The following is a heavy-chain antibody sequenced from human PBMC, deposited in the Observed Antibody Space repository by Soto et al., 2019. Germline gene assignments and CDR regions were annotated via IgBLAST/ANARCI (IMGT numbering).Heavy chain of an antibody. CDR3: TNYTNVDTAISV. CDR1: VFSFSGSA. Sequence: VGSLRLSCVSSVFSFSGSAIHCVRQASGKWLEWVGRIGTKANSYATGYAASVKGRFTISRDDSKNTAYLRMNSLKGEDAAVYYCTNYTNVDTAISVWGQGTTITVSS. D-gene: IGHD5-18*01. V-gene: IGHV3-73*01. CDR2: IGTKANSYAT. J-gene: IGHJ6*02.